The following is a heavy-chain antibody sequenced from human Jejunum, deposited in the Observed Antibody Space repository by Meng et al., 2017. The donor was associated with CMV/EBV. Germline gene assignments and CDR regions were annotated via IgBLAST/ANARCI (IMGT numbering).Heavy chain of an antibody. J-gene: IGHJ4*02. D-gene: IGHD3-16*01. Sequence: SGFTFSSYDLSWVRQAPGKGLEWVSTISGSSVYTYYADSVKGRFTISRDSSESTLYLQMNSLRAEDTAVYYCARCLGDRLRHYFDSWGQGTLVTAPQ. CDR2: ISGSSVYT. V-gene: IGHV3-23*01. CDR3: ARCLGDRLRHYFDS. CDR1: GFTFSSYD.